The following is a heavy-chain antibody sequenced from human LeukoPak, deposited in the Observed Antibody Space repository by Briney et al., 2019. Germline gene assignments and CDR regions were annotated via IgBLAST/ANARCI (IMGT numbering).Heavy chain of an antibody. CDR1: GDSISSYY. D-gene: IGHD6-13*01. CDR2: IYYSGST. J-gene: IGHJ5*02. V-gene: IGHV4-59*01. CDR3: ASSTWTNWFDP. Sequence: PSETLSLTCTVSGDSISSYYWSWIRQPPGKGLEWIGYIYYSGSTNYNPSLKSRVTISVDTSKNQFSLKLSSVTAADTAVYYCASSTWTNWFDPWGQGTLVTVPS.